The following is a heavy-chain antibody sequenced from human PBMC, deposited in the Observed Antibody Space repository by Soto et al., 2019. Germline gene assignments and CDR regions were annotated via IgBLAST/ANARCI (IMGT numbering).Heavy chain of an antibody. CDR2: IYYSGST. J-gene: IGHJ5*02. D-gene: IGHD3-22*01. CDR3: ARVRADYYDSSGPPGWFDT. CDR1: GGSISSYY. V-gene: IGHV4-59*01. Sequence: SETLSLTCTVSGGSISSYYWSWIRQPPGKGLEWIGYIYYSGSTNYNPSLKSRVTISVDTSKNQFSLKLSSVTAADTAVYYCARVRADYYDSSGPPGWFDTWGQGTRVTVSS.